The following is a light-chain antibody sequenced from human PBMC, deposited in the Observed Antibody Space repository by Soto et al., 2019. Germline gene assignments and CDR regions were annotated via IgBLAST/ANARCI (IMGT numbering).Light chain of an antibody. CDR1: QSVGSN. CDR3: QQYNHWPPWT. Sequence: EVVMTQSPATVPVSLGGRVTLSCRASQSVGSNLAWYQQKPGQPPRLLIYEASNSDTGVPTRFSGSGSGTEFTLTITSLQSEDFAVYYCQQYNHWPPWTFGQGTKVDIK. V-gene: IGKV3D-15*01. J-gene: IGKJ1*01. CDR2: EAS.